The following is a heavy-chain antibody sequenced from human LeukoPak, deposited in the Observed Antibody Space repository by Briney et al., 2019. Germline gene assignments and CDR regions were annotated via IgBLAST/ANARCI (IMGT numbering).Heavy chain of an antibody. CDR3: AGTAHSGYGYGYGY. D-gene: IGHD2-2*03. CDR2: VYYTGST. Sequence: PSETLSLTCSVSGGSIESHYWVWIRQPPGKGLQWIGHVYYTGSTKINPSVASRLTISLDTSKKQFSLKLKSVTAADTALYYCAGTAHSGYGYGYGYWGQGTLVTVSS. V-gene: IGHV4-59*11. J-gene: IGHJ4*02. CDR1: GGSIESHY.